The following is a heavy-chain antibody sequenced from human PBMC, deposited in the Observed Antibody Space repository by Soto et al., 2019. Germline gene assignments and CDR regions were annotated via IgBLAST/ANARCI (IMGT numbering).Heavy chain of an antibody. D-gene: IGHD3-10*01. CDR1: GGSISSGDYY. Sequence: PSETLSLTCTVSGGSISSGDYYWSWIRQPPGKGLEWIGYIYYSGSTYYNPSLKSRVTISVDTSKNQFSPKLSSVTAADKAVYYCPRVDITMVRGVTLDYWGQGTLVTVSS. CDR2: IYYSGST. V-gene: IGHV4-30-4*01. J-gene: IGHJ4*02. CDR3: PRVDITMVRGVTLDY.